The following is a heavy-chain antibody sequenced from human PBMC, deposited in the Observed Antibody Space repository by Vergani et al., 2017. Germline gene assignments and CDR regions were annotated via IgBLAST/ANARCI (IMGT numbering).Heavy chain of an antibody. CDR3: ARNIVVVPAATRGWGWFDP. D-gene: IGHD2-2*01. J-gene: IGHJ5*02. CDR2: IYHSGST. Sequence: QLQLQESGSGLVKPSQTLSLTCAVSGGSISSGGYSWSWIRQPPGKGLEWIGYIYHSGSTYYNPSLKSRVTISVDRSKNQFSLKLSSVTAADTAVYYCARNIVVVPAATRGWGWFDPWGQGTLVTVSS. CDR1: GGSISSGGYS. V-gene: IGHV4-30-2*01.